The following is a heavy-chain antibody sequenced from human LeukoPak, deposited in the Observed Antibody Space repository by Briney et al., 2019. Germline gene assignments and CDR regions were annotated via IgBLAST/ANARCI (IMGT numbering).Heavy chain of an antibody. CDR1: GFTLSSYA. V-gene: IGHV3-23*01. Sequence: KPGGSLRLSCAASGFTLSSYAVSWVRQAPGKGLGWVSDSSSSGGSRYYADSVRGRFTISRDNSKNTLYLQMNSLRAEDTAIYYCTPVVGDMVFTNPYWGQGTLVTVSS. CDR2: SSSSGGSR. J-gene: IGHJ4*02. CDR3: TPVVGDMVFTNPY. D-gene: IGHD5/OR15-5a*01.